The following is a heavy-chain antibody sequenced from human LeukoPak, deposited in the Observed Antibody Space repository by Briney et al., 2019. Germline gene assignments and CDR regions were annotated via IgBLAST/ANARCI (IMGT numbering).Heavy chain of an antibody. D-gene: IGHD2-2*01. J-gene: IGHJ3*02. CDR3: ARQGCSSTSCFDAFDI. Sequence: KPGASLKISCKGSGYSFTSYWIGWVRQMPGKGLEWMGIIYPGDSDTRYSPSFQGQVTISADKSISTAYLQWSSLKASDTAMYYCARQGCSSTSCFDAFDIWGQGTMVTVSS. V-gene: IGHV5-51*01. CDR1: GYSFTSYW. CDR2: IYPGDSDT.